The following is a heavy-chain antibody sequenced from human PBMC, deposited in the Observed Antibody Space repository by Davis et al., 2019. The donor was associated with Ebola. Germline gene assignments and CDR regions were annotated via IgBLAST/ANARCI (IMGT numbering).Heavy chain of an antibody. Sequence: GESLKISCAASGFTFSGSAMHWVRQASGKGLEWVGRIRSKANSYATAYAASAKGRFTISRDDSKNTAYLQMNSLKTEDTAVYYCTSTVAGTDLDYWGQGTLVTVSS. CDR2: IRSKANSYAT. D-gene: IGHD6-19*01. CDR3: TSTVAGTDLDY. J-gene: IGHJ4*02. V-gene: IGHV3-73*01. CDR1: GFTFSGSA.